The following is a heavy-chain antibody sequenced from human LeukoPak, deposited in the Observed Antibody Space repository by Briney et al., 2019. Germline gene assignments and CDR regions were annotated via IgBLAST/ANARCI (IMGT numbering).Heavy chain of an antibody. CDR2: ISSSSSTI. V-gene: IGHV3-48*01. Sequence: GGSLRLSCAASGFTFSSYSMNWVRQAPGKGLEWVSYISSSSSTIYYADSVKGRFTISRDNAKNSLYPQMNSLRAEDTAVYYCARLSGGYLYWGQGTLVTVSS. D-gene: IGHD3-22*01. J-gene: IGHJ4*02. CDR1: GFTFSSYS. CDR3: ARLSGGYLY.